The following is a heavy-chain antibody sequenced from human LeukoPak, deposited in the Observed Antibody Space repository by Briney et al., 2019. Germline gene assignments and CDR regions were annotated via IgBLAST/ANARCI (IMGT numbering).Heavy chain of an antibody. Sequence: GGSLRLSCAASGFTFSSYWMHWVRQVPGKGLVWVSRINSDGTSTTYADSVKGRFTISRDNAKNSLYLQMNSLRDEDTAVYYCARDRDTRDGYNPKTYYYYGMDVWGQGTTVTVSS. V-gene: IGHV3-74*01. D-gene: IGHD5-24*01. CDR1: GFTFSSYW. CDR3: ARDRDTRDGYNPKTYYYYGMDV. J-gene: IGHJ6*02. CDR2: INSDGTST.